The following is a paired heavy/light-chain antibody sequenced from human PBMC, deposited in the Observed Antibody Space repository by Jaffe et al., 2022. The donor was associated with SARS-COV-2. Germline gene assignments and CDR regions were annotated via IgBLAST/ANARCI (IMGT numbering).Light chain of an antibody. CDR1: QSVSSSY. V-gene: IGKV3-20*01. CDR3: QQYGSSPRT. CDR2: GAS. Sequence: EIVLTQSPGTLSLSPGERATLSCRASQSVSSSYLAWYQQKPGQAPRLLIYGASSRATGIPDRFSGNGSGTDFTLTISRLEPEDFAVYYCQQYGSSPRTFGQGTKVEIK. J-gene: IGKJ1*01.
Heavy chain of an antibody. CDR3: AREFGGGIAARYWYLDF. D-gene: IGHD6-6*01. Sequence: QVQLVQSGAEVKKPGASVKVSCKASGYTFTSYYIDWVRQAPGQGLEWMGIINPSGGSTNYAQKFQDRVTMTKDTSTSTVYMELSSLRSEDTAVYYCAREFGGGIAARYWYLDFWGRGTLVTVSS. J-gene: IGHJ2*01. CDR2: INPSGGST. CDR1: GYTFTSYY. V-gene: IGHV1-46*01.